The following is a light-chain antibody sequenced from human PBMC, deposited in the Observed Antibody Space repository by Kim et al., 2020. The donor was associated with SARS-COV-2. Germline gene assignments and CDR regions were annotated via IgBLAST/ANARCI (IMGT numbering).Light chain of an antibody. CDR3: QSYDSSLSGVV. CDR2: ANI. J-gene: IGLJ2*01. CDR1: SSNIGAGYA. Sequence: QRVTISCSGSSSNIGAGYAVHWYQQCPGTAPKLLIYANINRPSGVPDRFSGSKSGTSASLAIIGLQAEDEADYYCQSYDSSLSGVVFGGGTQLTVL. V-gene: IGLV1-40*01.